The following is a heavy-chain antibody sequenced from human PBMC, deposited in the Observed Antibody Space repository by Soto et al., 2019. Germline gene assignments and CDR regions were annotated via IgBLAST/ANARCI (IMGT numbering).Heavy chain of an antibody. D-gene: IGHD5-18*01. V-gene: IGHV1-69*02. CDR3: ATAIVAMVPPGMDV. Sequence: GASVKVSCKASGGTFSSYTISWVRQAPGQGLEWMGRIIPILGIANYAQKFQGRVTITADKSTSTAYMELSSLRSEDTAVYYCATAIVAMVPPGMDVRGQRTKVTVSS. J-gene: IGHJ6*02. CDR2: IIPILGIA. CDR1: GGTFSSYT.